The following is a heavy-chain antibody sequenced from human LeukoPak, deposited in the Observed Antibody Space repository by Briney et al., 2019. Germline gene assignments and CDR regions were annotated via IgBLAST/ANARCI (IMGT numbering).Heavy chain of an antibody. CDR3: ARLIGRYDSSGHYYYYYMDV. V-gene: IGHV4-34*01. CDR2: INHSGST. J-gene: IGHJ6*03. D-gene: IGHD3-22*01. Sequence: PSETLSLTCAVYGGSFSGYYWSWIRQPPGKGLEWIGEINHSGSTNYNPSLKSRVTISVDTSKNQFSLKLSSVTAADTAVYYCARLIGRYDSSGHYYYYYMDVWGKGTTVTISS. CDR1: GGSFSGYY.